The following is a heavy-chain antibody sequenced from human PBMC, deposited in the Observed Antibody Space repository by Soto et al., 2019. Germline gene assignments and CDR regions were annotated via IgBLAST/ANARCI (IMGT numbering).Heavy chain of an antibody. Sequence: XGCLRLSCAASRFSVRTNYMSWVGQAPGKGLDWVSVFESGGSIYYADSVKGRFIISRDYAKNTVDLQMNSLRVEDTAVYYCARDGVTPHFFDYWGQGTLVTVSS. CDR1: RFSVRTNY. CDR3: ARDGVTPHFFDY. CDR2: FESGGSI. D-gene: IGHD3-3*02. V-gene: IGHV3-53*01. J-gene: IGHJ4*02.